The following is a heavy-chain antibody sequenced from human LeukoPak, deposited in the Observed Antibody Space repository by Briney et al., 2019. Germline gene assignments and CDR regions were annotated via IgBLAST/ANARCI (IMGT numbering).Heavy chain of an antibody. J-gene: IGHJ4*02. Sequence: GGSLRLSCAASEFVFSDYYMSWIRQAPGKGLEWVSYIGDSGSTIYYADSVKGRFTISRDNVKNSLYLQMNGLRAEDTAVYYCAREMEGDYGSGTFFDLWGQGNMVTVSS. CDR1: EFVFSDYY. V-gene: IGHV3-11*01. CDR3: AREMEGDYGSGTFFDL. CDR2: IGDSGSTI. D-gene: IGHD3-10*01.